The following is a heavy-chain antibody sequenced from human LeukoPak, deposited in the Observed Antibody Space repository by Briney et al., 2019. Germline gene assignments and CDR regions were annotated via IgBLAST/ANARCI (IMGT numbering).Heavy chain of an antibody. CDR2: IIPIFGTA. Sequence: GASVKVSCKASGGTFSSYAISWVRQAPGQGLEWMGGIIPIFGTANYAQKFQGRVTITADESTSTAYMELSSLRPEDTAVYYCARGSKYYDFWSGDPPNWFDPWGQGTLVTVSS. V-gene: IGHV1-69*13. CDR1: GGTFSSYA. J-gene: IGHJ5*02. D-gene: IGHD3-3*01. CDR3: ARGSKYYDFWSGDPPNWFDP.